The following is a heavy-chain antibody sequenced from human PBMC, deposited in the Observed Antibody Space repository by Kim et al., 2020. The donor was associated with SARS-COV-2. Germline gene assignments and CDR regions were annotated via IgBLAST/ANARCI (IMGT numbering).Heavy chain of an antibody. CDR3: ARDLAVSGYYYGMDV. Sequence: GGSLRLSCAASGFTFSSYEMNWVRQAPGKGLEWVSYISSSGSTIYYADSVKGRFIISRDNAKNSLYLQMNSLRAEDTAVYYCARDLAVSGYYYGMDVWGQGTTVTVSS. D-gene: IGHD1-20*01. V-gene: IGHV3-48*03. CDR1: GFTFSSYE. CDR2: ISSSGSTI. J-gene: IGHJ6*02.